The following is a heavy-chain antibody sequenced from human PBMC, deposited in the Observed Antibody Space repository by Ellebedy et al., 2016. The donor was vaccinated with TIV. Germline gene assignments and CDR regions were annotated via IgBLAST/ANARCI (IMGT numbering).Heavy chain of an antibody. J-gene: IGHJ3*02. Sequence: SETLSLXXTVSGGSISSGGHYWSWIRQHPGKGLEWIGYIYYSGSTFHNPALKSRLTISLDTSKNQFSLKLTSVTAADTAVYYCARTYGRPKIGEVDGLYYDAFDIWGQGTMVTVSS. CDR2: IYYSGST. V-gene: IGHV4-31*03. CDR1: GGSISSGGHY. D-gene: IGHD3-16*01. CDR3: ARTYGRPKIGEVDGLYYDAFDI.